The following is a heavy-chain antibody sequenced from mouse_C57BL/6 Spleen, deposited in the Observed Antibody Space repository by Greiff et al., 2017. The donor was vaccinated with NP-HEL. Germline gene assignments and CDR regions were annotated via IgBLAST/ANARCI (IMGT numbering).Heavy chain of an antibody. J-gene: IGHJ1*03. D-gene: IGHD1-1*01. CDR2: INPSNGGT. CDR3: AREATVVATRYFDV. V-gene: IGHV1-53*01. Sequence: VQLQQPGTELVKPGASVKLSCKASGYTFTSYWMHWVKQRPGQGLEWIGNINPSNGGTNYNEKFKSKATLTVDKSSSTAYMQLSSLTSEDAAVDYCAREATVVATRYFDVWGTGTTVTVSS. CDR1: GYTFTSYW.